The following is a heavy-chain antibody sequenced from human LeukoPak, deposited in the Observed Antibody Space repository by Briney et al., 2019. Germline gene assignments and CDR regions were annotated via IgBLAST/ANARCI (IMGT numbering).Heavy chain of an antibody. V-gene: IGHV3-23*01. CDR1: GFSFNNYA. D-gene: IGHD6-19*01. CDR2: ISGTYST. CDR3: AKDLQGSSGP. Sequence: GGSLRLSCAASGFSFNNYAMNWVRQAPGKGLEWVSTISGTYSTWYADSVKGRFTISRDNSKDTLFLQMNSLRAEDTAVYYCAKDLQGSSGPWGQGTLVTVSS. J-gene: IGHJ5*02.